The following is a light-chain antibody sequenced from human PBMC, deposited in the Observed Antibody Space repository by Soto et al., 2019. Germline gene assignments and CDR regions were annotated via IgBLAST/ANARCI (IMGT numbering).Light chain of an antibody. CDR2: GAS. V-gene: IGKV3-15*01. CDR1: QTFSNS. Sequence: EIVFTQSPCTLCFCPFERATLSCRASQTFSNSFLSWFQQIPGQAPRLLIYGASTRATGIPARFSGSGSGTEFTLTISSLQSEDFAVYYCQQYNNWPRTFGQGTKVDI. CDR3: QQYNNWPRT. J-gene: IGKJ1*01.